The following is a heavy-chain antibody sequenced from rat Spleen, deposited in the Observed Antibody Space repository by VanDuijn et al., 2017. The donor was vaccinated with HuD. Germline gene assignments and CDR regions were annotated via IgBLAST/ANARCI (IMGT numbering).Heavy chain of an antibody. CDR1: GFTFSDYG. Sequence: EVQLVESGGGLVQPGRSLKLSCAASGFTFSDYGMAWVRQAPTKGLEWVATISYGDSSGHSSTYYRDSVKGRFTISRDNAKTTLSRQMDRLRSEDTATYYCARDRTIAANWVAYGGQGTLVTVSS. D-gene: IGHD1-2*01. CDR2: ISYGDSSGHSST. J-gene: IGHJ3*01. CDR3: ARDRTIAANWVAY. V-gene: IGHV5-29*01.